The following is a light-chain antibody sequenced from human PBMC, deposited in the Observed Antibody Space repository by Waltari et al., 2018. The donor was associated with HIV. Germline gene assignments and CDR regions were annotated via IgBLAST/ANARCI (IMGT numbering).Light chain of an antibody. V-gene: IGLV1-40*01. CDR1: SSNIGAGYD. Sequence: QSVLTQPPSVSGAPGPRVTISCTGRSSNIGAGYDVHWYQQLPGTAPKLLIYGNSNRPSWRPDRFSGSKSGTSASLAITGLQAEDEADYYCQSYDSSLSGLVFGTGTKVTVL. CDR3: QSYDSSLSGLV. CDR2: GNS. J-gene: IGLJ1*01.